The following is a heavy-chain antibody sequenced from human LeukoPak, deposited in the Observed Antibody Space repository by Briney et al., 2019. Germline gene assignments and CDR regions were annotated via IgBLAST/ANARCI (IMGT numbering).Heavy chain of an antibody. CDR1: GYTLTELS. J-gene: IGHJ4*02. CDR2: IWYDGSNK. CDR3: ARTRRDIVVVPAAIFRHLGIDY. Sequence: SCKVSGYTLTELSMHWVRQAPGKGLEWVAVIWYDGSNKYYADSVKGRFTISRDNSKNTLYLQMNSLRAEDTAVYYCARTRRDIVVVPAAIFRHLGIDYWGRGTLVTVSS. D-gene: IGHD2-2*02. V-gene: IGHV3-33*01.